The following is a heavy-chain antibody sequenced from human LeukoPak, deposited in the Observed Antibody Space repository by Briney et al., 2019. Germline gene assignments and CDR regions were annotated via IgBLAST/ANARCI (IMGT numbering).Heavy chain of an antibody. D-gene: IGHD6-13*01. V-gene: IGHV5-51*01. J-gene: IGHJ6*02. CDR3: ARQESSSWYYDYYYYGIDV. Sequence: GESLKISCKGSGYSFTSYWIGWVRQMPGKGLEWMGIIYPGDSDTRYSPSFQGQVTISADKSISTAYLQWSSLKASDTAMYYCARQESSSWYYDYYYYGIDVWGQGTTVTVSS. CDR2: IYPGDSDT. CDR1: GYSFTSYW.